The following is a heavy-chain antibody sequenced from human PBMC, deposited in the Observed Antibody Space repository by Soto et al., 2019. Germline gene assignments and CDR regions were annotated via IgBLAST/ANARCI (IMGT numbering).Heavy chain of an antibody. CDR1: GFTFGNYA. Sequence: PGGSLRLSCAASGFTFGNYAMSWVRQTPGKGLEWVSSISGSGGHIYYTGSVKGRFTISRDNSKNILYLQMNNLRAEDTAVYYWARGENFDFGGTFNCFAPWGQGALVTVSS. CDR3: ARGENFDFGGTFNCFAP. D-gene: IGHD3-3*01. V-gene: IGHV3-23*01. CDR2: ISGSGGHI. J-gene: IGHJ5*02.